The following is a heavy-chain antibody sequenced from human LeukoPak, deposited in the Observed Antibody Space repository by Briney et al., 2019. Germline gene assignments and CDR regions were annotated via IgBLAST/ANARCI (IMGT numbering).Heavy chain of an antibody. CDR3: ARDQPLTTTSYFAGYSQF. D-gene: IGHD1-14*01. V-gene: IGHV3-11*01. Sequence: GGSLRLSCAASGFTFSDYYMSWIRQAPGKGLEWVSYVSGSGRTFYYADSVTGRFTISRDNAKNSLYLHMSSLRADDTAIYYCARDQPLTTTSYFAGYSQFWGQGTPVSVSS. J-gene: IGHJ1*01. CDR1: GFTFSDYY. CDR2: VSGSGRTF.